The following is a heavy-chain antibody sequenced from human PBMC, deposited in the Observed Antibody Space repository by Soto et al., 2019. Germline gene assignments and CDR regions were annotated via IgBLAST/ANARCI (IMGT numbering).Heavy chain of an antibody. CDR1: GISVSSNY. CDR2: IYSDGST. V-gene: IGHV3-66*01. D-gene: IGHD2-21*02. CDR3: VRDRRVVTLGY. Sequence: EVPLVESGGGLVQPGGSLRLSCAASGISVSSNYMSWVRQAPGKGLERVSVIYSDGSTYYADSVKDRFTISRDNSKNTLYLQMNSLRDEDTAVYYCVRDRRVVTLGYWGQGTLVTVSS. J-gene: IGHJ4*02.